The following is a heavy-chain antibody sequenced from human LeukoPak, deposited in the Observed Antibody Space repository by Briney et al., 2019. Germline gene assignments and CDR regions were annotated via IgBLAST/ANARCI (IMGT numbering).Heavy chain of an antibody. CDR1: GFTFSSYS. D-gene: IGHD3-10*01. J-gene: IGHJ4*02. V-gene: IGHV3-48*01. Sequence: GGSLRLSCAASGFTFSSYSMNWVRQAPGKGLEWVSYITRSSTTIYYADSVKGRFTISRDNAKNSLYLQMNSLRAEDTAVYYCAKDLWSITMVRGVIIDYWGQGTLVTVSS. CDR3: AKDLWSITMVRGVIIDY. CDR2: ITRSSTTI.